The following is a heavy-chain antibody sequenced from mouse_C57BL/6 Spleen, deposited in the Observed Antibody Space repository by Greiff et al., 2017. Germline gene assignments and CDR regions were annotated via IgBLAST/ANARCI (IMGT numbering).Heavy chain of an antibody. J-gene: IGHJ3*01. CDR3: ASDYYGSSYGAY. CDR1: GFTFSDYG. V-gene: IGHV5-17*01. Sequence: EVKLVESGGGLVKPGGSLKLSCAASGFTFSDYGMHWVRQAPEKGLEWVAYISSGSSTIYYADTVKGRFTISRDNAKNTLFLQMTSLRSEDTAMYYCASDYYGSSYGAYWGQGTLVTVSA. D-gene: IGHD1-1*01. CDR2: ISSGSSTI.